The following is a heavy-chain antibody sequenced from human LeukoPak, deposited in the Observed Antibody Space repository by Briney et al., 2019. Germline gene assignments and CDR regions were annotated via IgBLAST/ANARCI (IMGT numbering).Heavy chain of an antibody. V-gene: IGHV3-7*01. CDR3: ARGLLVNRFDP. D-gene: IGHD3-3*01. CDR1: GVTFSSYW. Sequence: GGALRLSCAASGVTFSSYWMSWGRQAPGEGLEWVANIKQDGSEKYYVDSVKGRFTISRDNAKNSLYLQMNSLRAEDTAVYYCARGLLVNRFDPGGQGTLVTVSS. CDR2: IKQDGSEK. J-gene: IGHJ5*02.